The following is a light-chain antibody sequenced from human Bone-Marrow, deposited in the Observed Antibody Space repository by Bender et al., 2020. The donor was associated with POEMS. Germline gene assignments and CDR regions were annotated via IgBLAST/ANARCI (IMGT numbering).Light chain of an antibody. V-gene: IGLV1-44*01. CDR3: QTWGTGFWV. CDR2: INN. CDR1: SSNIGTNP. J-gene: IGLJ3*02. Sequence: QSVLTQPPSASGTPGQRVTISCSGSSSNIGTNPVNWYQQLPGTAPKLLIYINNQRPSGVPDRFSGSSSGAERYLTISSLQSEDEADYYCQTWGTGFWVFGGGTKLTVL.